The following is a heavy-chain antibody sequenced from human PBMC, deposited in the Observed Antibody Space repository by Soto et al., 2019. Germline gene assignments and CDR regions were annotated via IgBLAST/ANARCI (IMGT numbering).Heavy chain of an antibody. CDR3: ARYRREAVAGYTLDN. V-gene: IGHV4-59*01. CDR2: VYNSGST. CDR1: GGSISSNY. D-gene: IGHD6-13*01. Sequence: SETVSLTCTVSGGSISSNYWTWIRQPPGKGLEWIGYVYNSGSTNYNPSLKSRVTISEDTSKSQFSLKVNSMTAADTAVYYCARYRREAVAGYTLDNWGQGILVTVSS. J-gene: IGHJ4*02.